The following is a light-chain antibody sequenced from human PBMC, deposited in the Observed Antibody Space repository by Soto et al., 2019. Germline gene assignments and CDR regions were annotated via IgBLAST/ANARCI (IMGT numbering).Light chain of an antibody. V-gene: IGKV1-5*03. Sequence: DIQVTQSPAALSASVGDRVTITCRASENINIYLAWYQQKPGKVPELLICQASILEPGVPSRFSGSGSGTEFTLTISSLQPDDFATYYCQQYSRYSAFGQGTKVDIK. J-gene: IGKJ2*01. CDR3: QQYSRYSA. CDR2: QAS. CDR1: ENINIY.